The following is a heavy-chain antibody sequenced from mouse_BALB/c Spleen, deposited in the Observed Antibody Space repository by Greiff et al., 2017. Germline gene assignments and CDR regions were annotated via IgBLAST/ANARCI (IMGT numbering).Heavy chain of an antibody. CDR2: ISSGSSTI. V-gene: IGHV5-17*02. Sequence: DVMLVESGGGLVQPGGSRKLSCAASGFTFSSFGMHWVRQAPEKGLEWVAYISSGSSTIYYADTVKGRFTISRDNPKNTLFLQMTSLRSEDTAMYYCARWGVINYYAMDYWGQGTSVTVSS. CDR1: GFTFSSFG. CDR3: ARWGVINYYAMDY. J-gene: IGHJ4*01. D-gene: IGHD2-4*01.